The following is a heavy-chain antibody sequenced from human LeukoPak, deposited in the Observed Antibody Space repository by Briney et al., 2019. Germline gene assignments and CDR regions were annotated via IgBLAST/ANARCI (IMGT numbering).Heavy chain of an antibody. J-gene: IGHJ4*02. D-gene: IGHD5-24*01. CDR3: ARGPQRWLQLQFFDY. V-gene: IGHV4-59*08. CDR2: IFYTGST. Sequence: SETLSPTCTVSGGSISSYYWSWIRQPPGKGLEWIGNIFYTGSTKYNPSLKSRVTISVDTSKNQFSLKLSSVTAADTAVYYCARGPQRWLQLQFFDYWGQGTLVTVSS. CDR1: GGSISSYY.